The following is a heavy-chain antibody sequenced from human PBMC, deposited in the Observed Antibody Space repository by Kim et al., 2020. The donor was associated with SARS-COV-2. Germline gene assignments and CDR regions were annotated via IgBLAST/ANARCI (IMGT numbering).Heavy chain of an antibody. CDR3: PRDGRATTNYNWFDL. Sequence: ADCVKGRFTITRDNSKNTVFLQMNSLRAEETAVYYCPRDGRATTNYNWFDLWGQGTLVTVSS. J-gene: IGHJ5*02. V-gene: IGHV3-66*01. D-gene: IGHD2-8*01.